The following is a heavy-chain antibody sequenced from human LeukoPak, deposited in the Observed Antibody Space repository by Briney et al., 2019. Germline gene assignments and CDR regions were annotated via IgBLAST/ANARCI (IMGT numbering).Heavy chain of an antibody. CDR2: IYYSGST. J-gene: IGHJ5*02. Sequence: SETLSLTCTVSGGSISSYYWSWIRQPPGKGLEWIGYIYYSGSTNYNPSLKSRATISVDTSKNQFSLKLSSVTAADTAVYYCARTSWGFNWFDPWGQGTLVTVSS. V-gene: IGHV4-59*01. CDR1: GGSISSYY. CDR3: ARTSWGFNWFDP. D-gene: IGHD2-2*01.